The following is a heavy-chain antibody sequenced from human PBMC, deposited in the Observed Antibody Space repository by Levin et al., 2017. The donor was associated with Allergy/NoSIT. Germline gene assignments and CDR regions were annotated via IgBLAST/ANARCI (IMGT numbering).Heavy chain of an antibody. V-gene: IGHV4-39*01. CDR2: LFHTGTA. CDR3: ARHERTDYGDYSTKLYFDL. D-gene: IGHD4-17*01. Sequence: KTSETLSLTCTISGGSITSSSYFWDWIRQPPGKGLEWIGSLFHTGTAYYNPSLSSRLTISVDTSKNQFSLKLTSVTAADTALYYCARHERTDYGDYSTKLYFDLWGRGTLVSVSS. J-gene: IGHJ2*01. CDR1: GGSITSSSYF.